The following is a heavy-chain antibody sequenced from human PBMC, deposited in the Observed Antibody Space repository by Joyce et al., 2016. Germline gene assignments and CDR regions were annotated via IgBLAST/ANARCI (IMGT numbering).Heavy chain of an antibody. CDR2: NNSDDSRI. V-gene: IGHV3-48*03. D-gene: IGHD2-2*01. CDR1: GIIFSNKE. J-gene: IGHJ4*02. Sequence: EVQLVESGGGLVQLGGSLRLSCAASGIIFSNKEMNWVRQARGKGLECVSSNNSDDSRIHYADSVRGRFTISRDNARNSLYLEMNSLRVEDTAIYYCTTPSCANWGQGSLVTVSS. CDR3: TTPSCAN.